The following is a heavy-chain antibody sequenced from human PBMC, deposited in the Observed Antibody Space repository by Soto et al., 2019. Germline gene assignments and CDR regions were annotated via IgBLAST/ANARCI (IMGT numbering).Heavy chain of an antibody. J-gene: IGHJ4*02. CDR1: GGAISSSSFY. V-gene: IGHV4-39*01. CDR2: IYYSGST. CDR3: ASIAVADFDY. D-gene: IGHD6-19*01. Sequence: LSLTCNVSGGAISSSSFYWCWIRQPPGKGLEWIGSIYYSGSTYYKPSLKSRVTISVDTSKNQFSLKLSSVTAADTAVYYCASIAVADFDYWGQGTLVTVS.